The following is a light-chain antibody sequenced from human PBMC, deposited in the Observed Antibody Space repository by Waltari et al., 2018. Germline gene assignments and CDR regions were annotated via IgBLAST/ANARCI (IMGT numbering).Light chain of an antibody. J-gene: IGLJ3*02. CDR1: SSNIGHND. CDR3: ATWDSRLSVVV. V-gene: IGLV1-51*01. CDR2: DNN. Sequence: QSVLTQPPSVSAAPGQRVTISCSGGSSNIGHNDVSWYQQFPGTAPKLLITDNNKRPFGIHDRFSGSKSGTSATLGITGLQTGDEADYYCATWDSRLSVVVFGGGTKVTVL.